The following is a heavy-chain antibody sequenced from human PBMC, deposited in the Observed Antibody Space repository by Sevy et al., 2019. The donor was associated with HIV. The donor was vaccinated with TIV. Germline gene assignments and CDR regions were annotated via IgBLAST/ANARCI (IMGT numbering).Heavy chain of an antibody. J-gene: IGHJ3*02. CDR3: AGARYDGSGSFVAFDI. D-gene: IGHD3-22*01. V-gene: IGHV3-23*01. Sequence: GGSLRLSCKPSGFTFITYAMNWVRQAPGKGLEWVSTIYGSGGTTYYADSVKGRFTISRDNSKNTLYLQMDSLRTEDTAIYYCAGARYDGSGSFVAFDIWGQGTMVTVSS. CDR2: IYGSGGTT. CDR1: GFTFITYA.